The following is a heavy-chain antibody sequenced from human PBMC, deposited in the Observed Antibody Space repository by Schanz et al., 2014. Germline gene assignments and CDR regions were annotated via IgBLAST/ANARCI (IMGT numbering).Heavy chain of an antibody. CDR1: GGSFDTYT. V-gene: IGHV1-69*08. J-gene: IGHJ4*02. CDR2: ITPILETA. D-gene: IGHD4-4*01. CDR3: ARDQAVTGIDY. Sequence: VQLVQSGAEVKKPGSSLKVPCKASGGSFDTYTIAWVRQAPGQGLEYMGRITPILETANYAQKFQGRVTITADKSTGTVYMELSGLGPDDTAVYYCARDQAVTGIDYWGQGTQVTVSS.